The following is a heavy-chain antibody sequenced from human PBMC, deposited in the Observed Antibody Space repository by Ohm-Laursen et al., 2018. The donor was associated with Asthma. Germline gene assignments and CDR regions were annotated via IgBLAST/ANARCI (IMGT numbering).Heavy chain of an antibody. D-gene: IGHD1-26*01. CDR1: GFTFSSYA. Sequence: SLRLSCAASGFTFSSYAMSWVRQVPGKGLEWVASISSSSSYIYYADSVKGRFTISRDNAKNSLYLQMNSLRAEDTAVYFCAKATVQFSGSYFFDYWGQGSLVTVSS. V-gene: IGHV3-21*01. CDR3: AKATVQFSGSYFFDY. CDR2: ISSSSSYI. J-gene: IGHJ4*02.